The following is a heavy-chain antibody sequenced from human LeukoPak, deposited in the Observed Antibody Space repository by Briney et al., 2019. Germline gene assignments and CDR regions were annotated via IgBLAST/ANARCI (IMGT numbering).Heavy chain of an antibody. J-gene: IGHJ6*03. CDR2: INWNSRNI. V-gene: IGHV3-9*01. D-gene: IGHD3-3*01. Sequence: PGRSLRLSCASSGFTFDDYAMHWVRHAPGKGLEWVSCINWNSRNIGYADSVKGRFTISRDNAKNSLYLQMNSLRAEDTALYYCAKASGGTYYYYMDVWGKGTTVTVSS. CDR1: GFTFDDYA. CDR3: AKASGGTYYYYMDV.